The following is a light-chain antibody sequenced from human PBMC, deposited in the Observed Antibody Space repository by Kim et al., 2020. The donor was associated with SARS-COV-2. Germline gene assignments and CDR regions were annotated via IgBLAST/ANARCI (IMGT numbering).Light chain of an antibody. CDR1: QGINNW. Sequence: DFQMTQSPSSVSASVGDRVTITCRASQGINNWLGWYQQKPGKAPKLLIYAASNLQSGVPSRFSGSGSGTDFTLTISSLQPEDFATYYCQQSICPFTFGPGTKVDIK. J-gene: IGKJ3*01. CDR3: QQSICPFT. V-gene: IGKV1-12*01. CDR2: AAS.